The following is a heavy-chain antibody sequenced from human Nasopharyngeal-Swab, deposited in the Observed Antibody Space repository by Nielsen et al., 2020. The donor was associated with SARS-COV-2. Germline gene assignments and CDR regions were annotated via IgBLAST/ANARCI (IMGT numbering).Heavy chain of an antibody. D-gene: IGHD2/OR15-2a*01. CDR3: ARGNRPGAFDI. V-gene: IGHV3-48*04. Sequence: GGSLRLSCAASGFTFSSYSMNWVRQAPGKGLEWVSYISSSSSTIYYADSVKGRFTISRDNAKNSLYLQMNSLRAEDTAVYYCARGNRPGAFDIWGQGTMVTVSS. CDR1: GFTFSSYS. J-gene: IGHJ3*02. CDR2: ISSSSSTI.